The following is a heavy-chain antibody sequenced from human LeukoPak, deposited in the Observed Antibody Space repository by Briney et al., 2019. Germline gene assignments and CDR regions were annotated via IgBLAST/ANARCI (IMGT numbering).Heavy chain of an antibody. CDR3: ARDVGDGVYFFDF. D-gene: IGHD3-16*01. J-gene: IGHJ4*02. Sequence: PGGSLRLSCTASGFSFDSYAMGWVRQAPGRGLEWISSITSGSTTLYYGDSVRGRSTVSRDNAKNSLYLEMNSLRVEDTAVYYCARDVGDGVYFFDFWGRGTLVSVST. CDR2: ITSGSTTL. CDR1: GFSFDSYA. V-gene: IGHV3-48*04.